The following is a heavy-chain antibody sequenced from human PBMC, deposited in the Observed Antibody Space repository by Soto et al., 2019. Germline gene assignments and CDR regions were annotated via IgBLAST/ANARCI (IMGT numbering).Heavy chain of an antibody. D-gene: IGHD2-21*02. V-gene: IGHV4-4*02. CDR3: PREIVTAGGNNYFDP. J-gene: IGHJ5*02. CDR1: GGTVASSHW. Sequence: KTSETLSLTCGVSGGTVASSHWWSWVRQSPGRGLEWIGNVYHTGDTNFNPSLQSRVTFSVDKSNNQFSLRLTSVTAADTAVYFCPREIVTAGGNNYFDPWGPGTLVTVSS. CDR2: VYHTGDT.